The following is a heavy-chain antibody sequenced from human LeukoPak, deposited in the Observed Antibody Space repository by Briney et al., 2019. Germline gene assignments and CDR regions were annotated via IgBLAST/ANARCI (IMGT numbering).Heavy chain of an antibody. J-gene: IGHJ4*02. D-gene: IGHD5-18*01. CDR3: AKDRQLWNYYFDY. Sequence: GGSLRLSCAASGFTFSSYGMHWVRQAPGKGLEWVAVISYDGSNKYYADSVKGRFTISRDNSKNTLYLQMNSLRAGDTAVYYCAKDRQLWNYYFDYWGQGTLVTVSS. V-gene: IGHV3-30*18. CDR2: ISYDGSNK. CDR1: GFTFSSYG.